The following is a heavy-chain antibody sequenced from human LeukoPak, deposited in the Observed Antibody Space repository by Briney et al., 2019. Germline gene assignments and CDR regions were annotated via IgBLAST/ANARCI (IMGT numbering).Heavy chain of an antibody. CDR1: GFTFSSYS. V-gene: IGHV3-21*01. Sequence: PGGSLRLSCAASGFTFSSYSMNWVRHAPGKGLEWASSISSSSSYIYYADSVKGRFTISRDNAKNSLYLQMNSLRAEDTAVYYCPRDSSGWYRDLDYWGQGTLVTVSS. CDR2: ISSSSSYI. CDR3: PRDSSGWYRDLDY. J-gene: IGHJ4*02. D-gene: IGHD6-19*01.